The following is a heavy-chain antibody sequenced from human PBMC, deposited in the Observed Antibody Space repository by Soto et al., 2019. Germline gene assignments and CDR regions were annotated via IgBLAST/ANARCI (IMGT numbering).Heavy chain of an antibody. CDR1: GGSISSGDYY. V-gene: IGHV4-30-4*01. CDR3: ARGTTVTLFDY. J-gene: IGHJ4*02. D-gene: IGHD4-17*01. Sequence: PSETLSLTCTVSGGSISSGDYYWSWIRQPPGKGLEWIGYIYYSGSTYYNPSLKSRVTISVDTSKNQFSLKLSSVTAADTAVYYCARGTTVTLFDYWGQGTLVTVSS. CDR2: IYYSGST.